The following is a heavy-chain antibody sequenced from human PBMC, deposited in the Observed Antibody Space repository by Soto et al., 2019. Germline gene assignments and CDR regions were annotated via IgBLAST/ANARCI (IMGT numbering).Heavy chain of an antibody. CDR1: GGSISSGGYY. V-gene: IGHV4-31*03. J-gene: IGHJ3*02. CDR3: ARANLRFGPHDAFDI. CDR2: IYYSGST. D-gene: IGHD3-10*01. Sequence: SETLSLTCTVSGGSISSGGYYWSWIRQHPGKGLEWIGYIYYSGSTNYNPSLKSRVTISVDTSKNQFSLRLSSVTAADTAVYYCARANLRFGPHDAFDIWGQGTMVTVSS.